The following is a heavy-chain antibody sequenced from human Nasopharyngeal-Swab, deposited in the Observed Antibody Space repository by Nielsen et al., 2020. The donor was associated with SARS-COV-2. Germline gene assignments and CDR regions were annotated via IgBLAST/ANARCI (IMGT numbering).Heavy chain of an antibody. CDR3: ARHVTSSGWYAGLDY. Sequence: SETLSLTCTVSGGSISSSSYYWGWIRQPPGKGLEWIGSIYYSLSTYYNPSLKRRVTISVNTSKNQFSLKLSSVTAADTAVYYCARHVTSSGWYAGLDYWGQGTLVTVSS. V-gene: IGHV4-39*01. J-gene: IGHJ4*02. CDR2: IYYSLST. D-gene: IGHD6-19*01. CDR1: GGSISSSSYY.